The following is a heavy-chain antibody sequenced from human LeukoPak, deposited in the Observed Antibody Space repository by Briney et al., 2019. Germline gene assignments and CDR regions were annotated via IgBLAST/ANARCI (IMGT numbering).Heavy chain of an antibody. CDR2: INHSGST. CDR1: GGSFSGYY. V-gene: IGHV4-34*01. D-gene: IGHD6-19*01. CDR3: ARAVDYLYSSGWWRWEYYFDY. Sequence: KTSETLSLTCAVYGGSFSGYYWSWIRQPPGKGLEWIGEINHSGSTNYNPSLKSRVTVSVDTSKNQFSLKLSSVTAADTAVYYCARAVDYLYSSGWWRWEYYFDYWGQGTLVTVSS. J-gene: IGHJ4*02.